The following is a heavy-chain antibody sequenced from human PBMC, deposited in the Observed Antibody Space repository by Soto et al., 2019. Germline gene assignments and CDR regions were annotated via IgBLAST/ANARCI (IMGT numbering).Heavy chain of an antibody. CDR3: ARERRYSPRMDV. CDR2: IYYSGST. V-gene: IGHV4-30-4*01. D-gene: IGHD3-9*01. CDR1: GGSISSGDYY. Sequence: SETLSLTCTVSGGSISSGDYYWSWIRQPPGKGLEWIGYIYYSGSTYYNPSLKSRVTISVDTSKNQFSLKLSSVTAADTAVYYCARERRYSPRMDVWGQGTTVTVS. J-gene: IGHJ6*02.